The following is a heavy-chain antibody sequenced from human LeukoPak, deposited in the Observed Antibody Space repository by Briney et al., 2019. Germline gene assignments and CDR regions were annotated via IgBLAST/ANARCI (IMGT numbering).Heavy chain of an antibody. J-gene: IGHJ4*02. D-gene: IGHD3-22*01. CDR1: GYTLTGYY. Sequence: GASVKVSCKASGYTLTGYYMHWVRQAPGQGLEWMGWINPNSGGTNYAQKFQGRVTMTRDTSISTAYMELSRLRSDDTAVYYCARDLAGYYDSSGLDYWGQGTLVTVSS. V-gene: IGHV1-2*02. CDR2: INPNSGGT. CDR3: ARDLAGYYDSSGLDY.